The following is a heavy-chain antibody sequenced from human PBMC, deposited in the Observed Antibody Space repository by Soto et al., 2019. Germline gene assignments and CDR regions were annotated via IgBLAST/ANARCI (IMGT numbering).Heavy chain of an antibody. CDR1: GFTFSSYA. CDR3: AKDPAYYYGSGSYGRFDY. V-gene: IGHV3-23*01. J-gene: IGHJ4*02. CDR2: ISGSGGST. Sequence: EVQLLESGGGLVQPGGSLRLSCAASGFTFSSYAMSWVRQAPGKGLEWVSAISGSGGSTYYADSVKGRFTISIDNSKNTLYLQLNSRRAEDTAVYYCAKDPAYYYGSGSYGRFDYWGQGTLVTVSS. D-gene: IGHD3-10*01.